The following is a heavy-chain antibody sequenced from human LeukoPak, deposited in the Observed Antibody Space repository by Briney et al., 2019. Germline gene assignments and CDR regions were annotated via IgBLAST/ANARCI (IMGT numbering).Heavy chain of an antibody. D-gene: IGHD6-13*01. CDR2: ISWDGSSI. CDR1: GFKFDNYG. CDR3: AKDIVMKGAIAAAGRY. J-gene: IGHJ4*02. V-gene: IGHV3-9*01. Sequence: GGSLRLSRVASGFKFDNYGMHWVRQAPGKGLEWVSGISWDGSSIGYADSVKGRFTISRDNAKNSLFLQMNSLRAEDTALYYCAKDIVMKGAIAAAGRYWGQGTLVTVSS.